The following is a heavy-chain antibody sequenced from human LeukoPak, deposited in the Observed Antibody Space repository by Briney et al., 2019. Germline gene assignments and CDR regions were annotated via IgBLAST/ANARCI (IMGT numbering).Heavy chain of an antibody. CDR1: GFTFSSYG. V-gene: IGHV3-30*18. Sequence: GGSLRLSCAASGFTFSSYGMHWVRQAPGKGLEWVAVISYDGSNKYYADSVKGRFTISRDNSKNTLYLQMNSLRAEDTAVYYCAKDLGVRDFWSGYYRDYYYGMDVWGQGTTVTVSS. J-gene: IGHJ6*02. D-gene: IGHD3-3*01. CDR2: ISYDGSNK. CDR3: AKDLGVRDFWSGYYRDYYYGMDV.